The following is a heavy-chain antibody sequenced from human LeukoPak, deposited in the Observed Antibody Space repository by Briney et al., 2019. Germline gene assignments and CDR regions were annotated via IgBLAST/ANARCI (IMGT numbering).Heavy chain of an antibody. CDR2: INTDGSSS. Sequence: GGSLRLSCVASGFTFSNYWMHWVRQAPGKELVWVSHINTDGSSSNYADSVKGRFSSSGDNARNTLYLQMNSLRAEDTAVHYCVRDNGGIDVWGQGTVVTVSS. J-gene: IGHJ4*02. V-gene: IGHV3-74*01. CDR1: GFTFSNYW. D-gene: IGHD7-27*01. CDR3: VRDNGGIDV.